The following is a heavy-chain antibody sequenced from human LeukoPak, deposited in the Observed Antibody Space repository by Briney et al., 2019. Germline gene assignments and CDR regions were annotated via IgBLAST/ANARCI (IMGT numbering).Heavy chain of an antibody. CDR3: ASKWYCGGDCYYQIDY. V-gene: IGHV3-30*03. CDR2: ISYDGSNK. D-gene: IGHD2-21*02. J-gene: IGHJ4*02. CDR1: GFTFSSYV. Sequence: PGGSLRLSCAASGFTFSSYVMHWVRQAPGKGLEWVAVISYDGSNKYYADSVKGRFTVSRDNSKDTLYLQMNSLRTEDTAVYYCASKWYCGGDCYYQIDYWGQGTLVTVSP.